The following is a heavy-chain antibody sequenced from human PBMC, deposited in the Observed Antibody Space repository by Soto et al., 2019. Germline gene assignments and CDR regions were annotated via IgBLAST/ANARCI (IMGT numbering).Heavy chain of an antibody. V-gene: IGHV3-23*01. CDR3: AKFGMATTKRSPPYYIDY. Sequence: PGGSLRLSCAASGFTFSSYAMSWVRQAPGKGLEWVSSISGSGGGTYYADSVKGRFTFSRDNSKNTLYLQMNSLRAEDTAVYYCAKFGMATTKRSPPYYIDYSGQGALVTVSS. J-gene: IGHJ4*02. CDR2: ISGSGGGT. D-gene: IGHD1-1*01. CDR1: GFTFSSYA.